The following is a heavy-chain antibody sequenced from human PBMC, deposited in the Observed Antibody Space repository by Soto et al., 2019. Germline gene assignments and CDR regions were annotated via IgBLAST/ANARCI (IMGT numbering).Heavy chain of an antibody. CDR2: TYYRSKWYN. V-gene: IGHV6-1*01. Sequence: PSQTLSLTCAISGDSVSSNSAAWNWIRQSPSRGLEWLGGTYYRSKWYNDYAVSVKSRITINPDTSKNQFSLQLNSVTPEDTAVYYCARDRYYGSGSEADYYYYGMDVWGQGTTVTVSS. CDR1: GDSVSSNSAA. J-gene: IGHJ6*02. CDR3: ARDRYYGSGSEADYYYYGMDV. D-gene: IGHD3-10*01.